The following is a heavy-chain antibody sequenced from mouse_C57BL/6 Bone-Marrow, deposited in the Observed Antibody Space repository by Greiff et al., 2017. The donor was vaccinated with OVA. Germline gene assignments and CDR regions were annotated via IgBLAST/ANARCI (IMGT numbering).Heavy chain of an antibody. Sequence: VQLQQSGADLVKPGASVKVSCKASGYTFTSYWMRWVKQRPGKGLEWIGRIHPSDSETNYNQKFKGKAPLPVEKSSSTAYMQHSSLTAADSAVYYCSKSTMVTTRGLAYWGPGTLVTVSA. CDR3: SKSTMVTTRGLAY. V-gene: IGHV1-74*01. CDR1: GYTFTSYW. CDR2: IHPSDSET. D-gene: IGHD2-2*01. J-gene: IGHJ3*01.